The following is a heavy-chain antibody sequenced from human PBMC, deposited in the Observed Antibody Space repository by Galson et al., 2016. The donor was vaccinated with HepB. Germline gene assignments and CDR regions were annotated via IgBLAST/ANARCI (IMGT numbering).Heavy chain of an antibody. D-gene: IGHD2-21*01. CDR1: GFTFSSYA. J-gene: IGHJ5*02. CDR2: ISGNGGST. Sequence: SLRLSCAASGFTFSSYAMSWVRQAPGKGLEWVTAISGNGGSTYYADSVKGRFTISRDNSKNTLYLQMNSLRAEDTAVYYCAKELWIASRDNRFNPWGQGTLVTVSS. CDR3: AKELWIASRDNRFNP. V-gene: IGHV3-23*01.